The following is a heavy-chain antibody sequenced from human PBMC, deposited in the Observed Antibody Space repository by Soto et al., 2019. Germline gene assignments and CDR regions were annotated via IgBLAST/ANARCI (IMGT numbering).Heavy chain of an antibody. Sequence: QVQLLQSGAEVEKPGASVKVSCKASGDTFTANYIHWVRQAPGQGFEWMGWINPKSGGTKYPQKFQGRVTMTRDTSISTVYMTLTRLTSDDTAVYYCARALAKGAESADFDDWGQGTLVTVSS. V-gene: IGHV1-2*02. CDR3: ARALAKGAESADFDD. CDR2: INPKSGGT. J-gene: IGHJ4*02. CDR1: GDTFTANY.